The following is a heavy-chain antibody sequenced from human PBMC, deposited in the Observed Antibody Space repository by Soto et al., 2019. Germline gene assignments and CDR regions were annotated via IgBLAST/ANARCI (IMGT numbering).Heavy chain of an antibody. CDR3: AHLAGQAHTDDF. D-gene: IGHD5-18*01. Sequence: QPGGSLRLSCAASGFTFSDYALHWVRQAPGKGLEWVTVISSDGSNRYYADSVKGRFTISRDNSKSTLYLQMNSLRVDDTAVYFCAHLAGQAHTDDFWGQGTPVTVSS. CDR1: GFTFSDYA. CDR2: ISSDGSNR. V-gene: IGHV3-30-3*01. J-gene: IGHJ4*02.